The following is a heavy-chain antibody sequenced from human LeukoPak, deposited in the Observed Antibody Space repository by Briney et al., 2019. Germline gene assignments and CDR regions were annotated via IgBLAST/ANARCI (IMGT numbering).Heavy chain of an antibody. J-gene: IGHJ4*02. D-gene: IGHD6-19*01. CDR3: ARDRGQWLDLLGVCDY. CDR2: INPSGGST. Sequence: ASVKVSCKASGYTFTSYYMHWVRQAPGQGLEWMGIINPSGGSTSYAQKFQGRVTMTRDTSTSTVYTELSSLRSEDTAVYYCARDRGQWLDLLGVCDYWRQGTLVTVSS. CDR1: GYTFTSYY. V-gene: IGHV1-46*01.